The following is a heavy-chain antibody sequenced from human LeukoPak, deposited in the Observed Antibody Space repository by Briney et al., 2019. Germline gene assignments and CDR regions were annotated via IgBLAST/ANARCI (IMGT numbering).Heavy chain of an antibody. CDR2: IYYTGTA. Sequence: SATLSLTCRVSRGSISRTSYFWGWIRQPPGKGLEWIGNIYYTGTAYHNPSLKSRVTISLDTSKSHFSLNLSSVTAADTAIYYCARLRFYYDSSGYNYFDYWGPGTLITVSS. V-gene: IGHV4-39*07. CDR1: RGSISRTSYF. D-gene: IGHD3-22*01. CDR3: ARLRFYYDSSGYNYFDY. J-gene: IGHJ4*02.